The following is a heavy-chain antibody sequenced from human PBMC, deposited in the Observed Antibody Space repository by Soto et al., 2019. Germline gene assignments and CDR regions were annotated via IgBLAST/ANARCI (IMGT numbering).Heavy chain of an antibody. CDR3: ATSLTPSGSYQYYFDY. Sequence: EVQLVESGGGLVQPGGSLRLSCAASGFTFSTYNMNWVRQAPGKGLEWVSYISSNSGTVYYADSVRGRFSISRDNAKNSLYLQMSSLRDEDTAVYYCATSLTPSGSYQYYFDYWGQGTLVTVSS. CDR1: GFTFSTYN. D-gene: IGHD1-26*01. CDR2: ISSNSGTV. V-gene: IGHV3-48*02. J-gene: IGHJ4*02.